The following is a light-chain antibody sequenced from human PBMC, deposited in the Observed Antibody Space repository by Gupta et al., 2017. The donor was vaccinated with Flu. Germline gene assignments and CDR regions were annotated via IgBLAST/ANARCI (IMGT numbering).Light chain of an antibody. J-gene: IGKJ1*01. Sequence: DVVMTQSPLSLSVTLGQPASISCRSSLGLVYSDGNTYLHWFQQRPGQSPRSLIYLVSQRESGVPDRFSGSGSGTYFTLRISRVDAEDVGVYFCMQGAHWPWACGQGTKVEIK. CDR2: LVS. V-gene: IGKV2-30*01. CDR1: LGLVYSDGNTY. CDR3: MQGAHWPWA.